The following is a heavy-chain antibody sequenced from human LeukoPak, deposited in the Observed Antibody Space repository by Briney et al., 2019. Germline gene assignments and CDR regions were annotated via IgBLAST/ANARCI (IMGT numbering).Heavy chain of an antibody. V-gene: IGHV3-33*08. J-gene: IGHJ6*02. CDR1: GFTFNSYG. CDR3: ARGVHYYYYGMDV. CDR2: IWSNGSNK. D-gene: IGHD3-10*01. Sequence: PGGSLRLSCAASGFTFNSYGMHWVRQAPGKGLEWVAVIWSNGSNKYSADSVKGRFTISRDNSKNTLYLQMNSLRAEDTAVYYCARGVHYYYYGMDVWGQGTTVTVSS.